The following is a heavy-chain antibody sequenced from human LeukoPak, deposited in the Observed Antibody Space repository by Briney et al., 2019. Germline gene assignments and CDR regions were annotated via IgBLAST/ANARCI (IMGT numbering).Heavy chain of an antibody. CDR3: ARGPYDSSGYNDY. D-gene: IGHD3-22*01. V-gene: IGHV4-30-4*01. Sequence: PSETLSLTCTVSGGSISSGDYYWSWIRQPPGKGLEWIGYIYYSGSTYYNPSLKSRVTISVDTSKNQFSLKLSSVTAADTAVYYCARGPYDSSGYNDYWGQGTLVTVSS. CDR1: GGSISSGDYY. J-gene: IGHJ4*02. CDR2: IYYSGST.